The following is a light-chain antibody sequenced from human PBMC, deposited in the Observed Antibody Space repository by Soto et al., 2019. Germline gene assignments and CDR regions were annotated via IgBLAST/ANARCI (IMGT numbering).Light chain of an antibody. Sequence: EMVLTQSPGTLSLSPGERATLSCRASQSVSSSYLAWYQQKPGQAPRLLIYGASSRATGIPDRFSGSGSGTHFTRTISRLEPEDVALYYCQQYGSSAYTFGQGTKLEIK. CDR3: QQYGSSAYT. CDR1: QSVSSSY. V-gene: IGKV3-20*01. CDR2: GAS. J-gene: IGKJ2*01.